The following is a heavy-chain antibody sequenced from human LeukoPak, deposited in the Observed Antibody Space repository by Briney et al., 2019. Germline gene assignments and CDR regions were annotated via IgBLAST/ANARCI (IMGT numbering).Heavy chain of an antibody. CDR1: GYTFTGYY. J-gene: IGHJ4*02. CDR2: INPNSGGT. D-gene: IGHD2-15*01. V-gene: IGHV1-2*02. CDR3: ARARGYCSGGSCSTFDY. Sequence: WASVKVSCKASGYTFTGYYMHWVRQAPGQGLEWMGWINPNSGGTNYAQKFQGRVTMTRDTSISTAYMELSRLRSDDTAVYYCARARGYCSGGSCSTFDYWGQGTLVTVSS.